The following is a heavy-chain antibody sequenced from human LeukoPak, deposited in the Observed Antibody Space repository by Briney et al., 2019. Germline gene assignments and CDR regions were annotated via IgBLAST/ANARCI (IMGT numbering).Heavy chain of an antibody. Sequence: SETLSLTXSVSGDSISRSDSYWDWLRQPPGKGLEWLGTIYYSGRTYYSPSLNSRVTMSVDTSSNQFSLNLRSVTAADTAVYYCARRRYYDGSGYLEWGQGTLLSVSS. D-gene: IGHD3-22*01. CDR2: IYYSGRT. CDR1: GDSISRSDSY. CDR3: ARRRYYDGSGYLE. V-gene: IGHV4-39*01. J-gene: IGHJ1*01.